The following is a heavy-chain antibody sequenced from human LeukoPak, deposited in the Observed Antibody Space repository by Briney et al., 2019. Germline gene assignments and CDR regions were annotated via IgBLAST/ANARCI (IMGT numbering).Heavy chain of an antibody. J-gene: IGHJ4*02. Sequence: GGSLRLSCAASGFTFNSFAMNWVRQAPGKGLEWVSSISGSDGTSQYADFVKGRFTISRDNSKNTLYPQMNSLRAEDTAAYYCAKSLGVGGYTRYKGFDQWGQGTLVVVSS. CDR2: ISGSDGTS. D-gene: IGHD3-16*02. CDR3: AKSLGVGGYTRYKGFDQ. V-gene: IGHV3-23*01. CDR1: GFTFNSFA.